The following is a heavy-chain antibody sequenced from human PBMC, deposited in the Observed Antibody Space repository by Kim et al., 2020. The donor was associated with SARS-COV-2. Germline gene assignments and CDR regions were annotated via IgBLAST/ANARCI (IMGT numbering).Heavy chain of an antibody. J-gene: IGHJ4*02. D-gene: IGHD2-2*02. Sequence: GGSLRLSCAASGFTFSDYYMSWIRQAPGKGLEWVSYISSSGSTIYNADSVKGRFTISRDNAKNSLYLQMNSLRAEDTAVYYCARVTSCSSTSCYTGPHDYWGQGTLVTVSS. CDR3: ARVTSCSSTSCYTGPHDY. CDR1: GFTFSDYY. V-gene: IGHV3-11*01. CDR2: ISSSGSTI.